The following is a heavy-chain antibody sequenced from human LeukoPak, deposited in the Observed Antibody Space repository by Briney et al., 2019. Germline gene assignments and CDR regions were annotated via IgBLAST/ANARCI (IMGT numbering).Heavy chain of an antibody. V-gene: IGHV3-21*01. CDR1: GFTFSSYS. CDR3: AREGSTSDSSFDP. J-gene: IGHJ5*02. D-gene: IGHD2-2*01. Sequence: GGSLRLSCAASGFTFSSYSMNWVRPAPGKGLEWVSSISSSSSYIYCADSVKGRFTISRDNAKNSLYLQMNSLRAEDTAVYYCAREGSTSDSSFDPWGQGTLVTVSS. CDR2: ISSSSSYI.